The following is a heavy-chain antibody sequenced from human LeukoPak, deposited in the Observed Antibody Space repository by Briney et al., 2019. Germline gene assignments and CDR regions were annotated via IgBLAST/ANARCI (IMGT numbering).Heavy chain of an antibody. CDR3: AKDRGGSGGYYYGYFDD. Sequence: PGGSLRLSCAASAFTFSSYGMHWVRQAPGKGLEWLAVISYDGINKYYADSVKGRFTISRDNSKNTLYLQMNSLRTEDTAMYYCAKDRGGSGGYYYGYFDDWGQGTLVTVSS. V-gene: IGHV3-30*18. CDR1: AFTFSSYG. J-gene: IGHJ4*02. CDR2: ISYDGINK. D-gene: IGHD3-22*01.